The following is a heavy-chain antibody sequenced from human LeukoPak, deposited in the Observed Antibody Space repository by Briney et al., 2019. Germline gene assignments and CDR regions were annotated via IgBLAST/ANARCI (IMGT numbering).Heavy chain of an antibody. J-gene: IGHJ4*02. CDR3: ARGPYHYYGSGTDFDY. D-gene: IGHD3-10*01. Sequence: AAVKVSCKASGYTFTSYDINWVRQATGQGLELIGWMNPNSGNKRYAHKFQGTVTITRNTSISTAYMELSSLRSEDTAVYYCARGPYHYYGSGTDFDYWGQGTLVTVSS. CDR1: GYTFTSYD. V-gene: IGHV1-8*01. CDR2: MNPNSGNK.